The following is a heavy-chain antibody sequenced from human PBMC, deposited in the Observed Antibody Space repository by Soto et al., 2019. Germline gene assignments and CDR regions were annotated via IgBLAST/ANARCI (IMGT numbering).Heavy chain of an antibody. J-gene: IGHJ5*02. Sequence: QVQLVQSGAEVKKPGSSVKVSCKASGGTFSSYAISWVRQAPGQGLEWMGGIIPIFGTANYAQKSQGRVTITADKSTRTAYMELSSLRSEDTAVYYCASGVYIAARLGSWFDPWGQGTLVTVSS. CDR2: IIPIFGTA. CDR3: ASGVYIAARLGSWFDP. V-gene: IGHV1-69*06. D-gene: IGHD6-6*01. CDR1: GGTFSSYA.